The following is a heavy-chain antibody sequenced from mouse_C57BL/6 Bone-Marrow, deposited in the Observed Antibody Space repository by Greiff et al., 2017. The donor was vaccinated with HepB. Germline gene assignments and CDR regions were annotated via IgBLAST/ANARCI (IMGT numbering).Heavy chain of an antibody. J-gene: IGHJ2*01. CDR2: ISSGGSYT. CDR1: GFTFSSYG. V-gene: IGHV5-6*01. Sequence: EVNVVESGGDLVKPGGSLKLSCAASGFTFSSYGMSWVRQTPDKRLEWVATISSGGSYTYYPDSVKGRFTISRDNAKNTLYLQMSSLKSEDTAMYYCARQRAAQATVDYWGQGTTLTVSS. CDR3: ARQRAAQATVDY. D-gene: IGHD3-2*02.